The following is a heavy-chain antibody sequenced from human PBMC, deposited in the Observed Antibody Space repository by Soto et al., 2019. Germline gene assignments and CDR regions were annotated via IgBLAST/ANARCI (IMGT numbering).Heavy chain of an antibody. J-gene: IGHJ4*02. Sequence: GGSLRLSFAASGFTFSRFAMIWVRQAPGAGLEWVSASSDSGDSTDDADSVKGRFAISRDNSRHTLYMQMNNARAEDKAVYYCAKGTIEYFDYWGQGTLVPVSS. CDR3: AKGTIEYFDY. V-gene: IGHV3-23*01. CDR2: SSDSGDST. CDR1: GFTFSRFA. D-gene: IGHD2-2*01.